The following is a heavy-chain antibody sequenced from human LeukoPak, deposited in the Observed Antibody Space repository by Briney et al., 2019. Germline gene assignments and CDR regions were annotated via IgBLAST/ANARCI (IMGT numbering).Heavy chain of an antibody. D-gene: IGHD1-26*01. Sequence: AGGSLRLSCAASGFTFSSYAMSWVRQAPGKGLEWIGRIYTSGSTNYNPSLKSRATISLDTSENQFSLKLSSVTAADTAVYYCARDGPRATGHFDYWGQGTLVTVSS. CDR1: GFTFSSYA. V-gene: IGHV4-4*07. J-gene: IGHJ4*02. CDR3: ARDGPRATGHFDY. CDR2: IYTSGST.